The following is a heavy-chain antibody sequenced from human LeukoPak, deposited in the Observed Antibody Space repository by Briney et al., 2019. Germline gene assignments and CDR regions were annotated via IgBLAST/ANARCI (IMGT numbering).Heavy chain of an antibody. J-gene: IGHJ4*02. D-gene: IGHD6-25*01. CDR3: ARAARTTMGLYFDY. CDR1: GFTFSSYS. Sequence: GGSLRLSCAAFGFTFSSYSMNWVRQAPGKGLEWVSSISSSSSYIYYADSVKGRFTISRDNAKNSLYLQMNSLRAEDTAVYYCARAARTTMGLYFDYWGQGTLVTVSS. V-gene: IGHV3-21*01. CDR2: ISSSSSYI.